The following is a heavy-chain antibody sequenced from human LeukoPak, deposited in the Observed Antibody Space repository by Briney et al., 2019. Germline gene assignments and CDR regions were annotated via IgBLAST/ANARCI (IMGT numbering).Heavy chain of an antibody. CDR1: GFTFSSYA. CDR2: INGRGDNT. D-gene: IGHD2/OR15-2a*01. J-gene: IGHJ5*02. Sequence: GESLRLSCAASGFTFSSYAMNWVRQAPGKGLEWVSAINGRGDNTYYADSVKGRFTISRDNSKSTLFLQMNSLRAEDTAIYYCAKDRVSPGFNLFDPWGQGTLVTVSS. V-gene: IGHV3-23*01. CDR3: AKDRVSPGFNLFDP.